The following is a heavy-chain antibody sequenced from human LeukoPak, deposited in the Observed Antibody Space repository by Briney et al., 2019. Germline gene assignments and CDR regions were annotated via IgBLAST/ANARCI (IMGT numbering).Heavy chain of an antibody. CDR3: ARRSGGATRVVDY. V-gene: IGHV4-39*01. CDR1: GGSISSSSYY. CDR2: IYYSGST. D-gene: IGHD1-26*01. Sequence: NPSETLSLTCTVSGGSISSSSYYWGWIRQPPGKGLEWIGSIYYSGSTYYNPSLKSRVTISVDTSKNQFSLKLSSVTAADTAVYYCARRSGGATRVVDYWGQGTLVTVSS. J-gene: IGHJ4*02.